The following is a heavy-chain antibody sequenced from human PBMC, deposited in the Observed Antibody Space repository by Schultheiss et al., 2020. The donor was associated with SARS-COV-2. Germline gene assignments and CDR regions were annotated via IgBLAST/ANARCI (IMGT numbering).Heavy chain of an antibody. V-gene: IGHV3-30*18. CDR3: AKDVCRRGLRLSNRYYYGMDV. J-gene: IGHJ6*02. Sequence: GGSLRLSCAASGFTFSSYGMNWVRQAPGKGLEWVAVISYDESNKYYADSVKGRFTISRDNSKNTLYLQMNSLRAEDTAVYYCAKDVCRRGLRLSNRYYYGMDVWGQGTTVTVSS. CDR1: GFTFSSYG. D-gene: IGHD5-12*01. CDR2: ISYDESNK.